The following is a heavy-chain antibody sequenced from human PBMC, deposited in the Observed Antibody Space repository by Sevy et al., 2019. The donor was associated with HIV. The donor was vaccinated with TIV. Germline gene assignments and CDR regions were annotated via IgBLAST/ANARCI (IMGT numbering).Heavy chain of an antibody. Sequence: GGSLRLSCAASGFTFNDYNLSWIRQAPGKGLEWVSYISTSTSTTTIYYADSVKGRFTISRDNAKNSLYLQMNSLRAEDTAVYYCAREISGPSMVAHDGGFDYWGQGSLVTVSS. V-gene: IGHV3-11*04. CDR3: AREISGPSMVAHDGGFDY. CDR2: ISTSTSTTTI. J-gene: IGHJ4*02. CDR1: GFTFNDYN. D-gene: IGHD2-15*01.